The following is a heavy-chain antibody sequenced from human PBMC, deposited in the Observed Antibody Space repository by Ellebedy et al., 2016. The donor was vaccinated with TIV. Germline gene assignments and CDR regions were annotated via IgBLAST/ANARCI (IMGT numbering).Heavy chain of an antibody. CDR2: ISYDGRDK. V-gene: IGHV3-30*18. J-gene: IGHJ6*02. D-gene: IGHD3-10*01. Sequence: GESLKISCADSGFTFSHYGMHWVRQAPGKGLEWVAVISYDGRDKYHADSVKGRFTISRDNSRKTLYLQMNSLRAEDTAVYYCAKDKGSGTHYNLYYGMDVWGQGTTVTVSS. CDR3: AKDKGSGTHYNLYYGMDV. CDR1: GFTFSHYG.